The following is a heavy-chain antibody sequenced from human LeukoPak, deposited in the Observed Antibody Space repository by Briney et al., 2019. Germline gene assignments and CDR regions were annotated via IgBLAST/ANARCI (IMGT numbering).Heavy chain of an antibody. CDR3: AREDRWNTGDY. CDR2: IKQDGSEK. Sequence: GGSLRLSCAASGFTLSSYEMNWVRQAPGKGLEWVANIKQDGSEKYYVDSVKGRFTISRDNAKNSLYLQMNSLRAEDTAVYYCAREDRWNTGDYWGQGTLVTVSS. J-gene: IGHJ4*02. V-gene: IGHV3-7*01. CDR1: GFTLSSYE. D-gene: IGHD1/OR15-1a*01.